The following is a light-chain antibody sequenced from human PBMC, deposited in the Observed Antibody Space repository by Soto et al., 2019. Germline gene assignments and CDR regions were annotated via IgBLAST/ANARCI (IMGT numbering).Light chain of an antibody. CDR2: DVS. CDR1: QDIRGA. Sequence: IQLTQSPSSPSASVGDRVTITCRASQDIRGALAWYQQKPGKAPKLLIYDVSSLQSGVPSRFSGSGSGTDFTLTISSLQPEDFATYYCQQFNTYPITFGQGTRLEIK. J-gene: IGKJ5*01. V-gene: IGKV1-13*02. CDR3: QQFNTYPIT.